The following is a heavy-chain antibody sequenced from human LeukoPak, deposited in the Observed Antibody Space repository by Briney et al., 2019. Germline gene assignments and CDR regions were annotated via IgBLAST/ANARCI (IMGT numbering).Heavy chain of an antibody. CDR1: GFTFSSYT. CDR3: AKGFGARGEYYFDY. CDR2: IRYDESNK. V-gene: IGHV3-30*02. J-gene: IGHJ4*02. D-gene: IGHD3-16*01. Sequence: GGSLRLSCAASGFTFSSYTKHWVRQAPGKGLEWVTFIRYDESNKYYADSVKGRFTISRDNSKSTLYLQMNSLRVEDTAVYYCAKGFGARGEYYFDYWGQGTLVTVSS.